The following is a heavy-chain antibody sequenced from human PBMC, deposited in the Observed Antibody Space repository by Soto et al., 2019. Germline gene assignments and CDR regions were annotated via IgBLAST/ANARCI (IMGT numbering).Heavy chain of an antibody. D-gene: IGHD4-17*01. J-gene: IGHJ4*02. CDR2: ISGSGTVT. V-gene: IGHV3-23*01. CDR3: ANRPRLGLRDYFDY. CDR1: GFTFSSYA. Sequence: GGSLRLSCAASGFTFSSYAMSWVRQAPGKGLEWVSVISGSGTVTDYTDSVKGRFTISRDNSKNTLYLHMNSLRAEDTAVYYCANRPRLGLRDYFDYWGQGTLVPVSS.